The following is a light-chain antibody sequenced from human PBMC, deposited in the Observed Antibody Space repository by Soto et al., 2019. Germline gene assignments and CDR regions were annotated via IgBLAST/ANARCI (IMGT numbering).Light chain of an antibody. CDR2: GAS. Sequence: EIVMTQSPATLSVSPGERATLSCRASQSVSSKLAWYQQNPGQAPRLLIHGASTRATGIPARFSGSGSGTEFTLTHITLHFEVFAFYYCQHNKNCPLTCAHGTRLEFK. CDR1: QSVSSK. CDR3: QHNKNCPLT. J-gene: IGKJ5*01. V-gene: IGKV3-15*01.